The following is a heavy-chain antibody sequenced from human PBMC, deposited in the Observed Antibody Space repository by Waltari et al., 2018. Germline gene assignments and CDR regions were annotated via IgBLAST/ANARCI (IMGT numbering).Heavy chain of an antibody. D-gene: IGHD3-9*01. V-gene: IGHV4-39*01. CDR2: ANDRRTT. CDR3: ATQSVLTSFGSAHPTWFDS. Sequence: HLQLQESGPGLVKPSGTLSLTCSVSGGPINSTAFYWGWIRQPPGKGLEWIATANDRRTTYFNPSRRGRVTISVDTSKRQFSLKLTSGTAADTAVYYCATQSVLTSFGSAHPTWFDSWGQGTPVTVSS. J-gene: IGHJ5*01. CDR1: GGPINSTAFY.